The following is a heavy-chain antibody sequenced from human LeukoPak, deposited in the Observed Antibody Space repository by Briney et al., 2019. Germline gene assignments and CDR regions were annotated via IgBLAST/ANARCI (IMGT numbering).Heavy chain of an antibody. V-gene: IGHV1-69*06. D-gene: IGHD3-10*01. CDR2: IIPIFGTA. CDR1: GGTFSGYA. Sequence: SVKVSCKASGGTFSGYAISWVRQAPGQGLEWMGGIIPIFGTANYAQKFQGRVTITADKSTSTAYMELSSLRSEDTAVYYCARGFVLSKFPNYYYYYGMDVWGKGTTVTVSS. J-gene: IGHJ6*04. CDR3: ARGFVLSKFPNYYYYYGMDV.